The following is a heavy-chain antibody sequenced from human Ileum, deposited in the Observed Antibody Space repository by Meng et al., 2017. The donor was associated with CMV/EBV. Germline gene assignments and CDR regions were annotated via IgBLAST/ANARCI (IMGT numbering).Heavy chain of an antibody. CDR3: ARPYTGASTLPF. CDR2: INNDGNTA. Sequence: GESLKISCAASGFRFSDNGMHWVRQSPGKGLVWVSRINNDGNTADYADSVKGRFTISRDNTKNTLYLQMNSLRAEDTAVYYCARPYTGASTLPFWGQGTLVTVSS. J-gene: IGHJ4*02. D-gene: IGHD1-26*01. V-gene: IGHV3-74*01. CDR1: GFRFSDNG.